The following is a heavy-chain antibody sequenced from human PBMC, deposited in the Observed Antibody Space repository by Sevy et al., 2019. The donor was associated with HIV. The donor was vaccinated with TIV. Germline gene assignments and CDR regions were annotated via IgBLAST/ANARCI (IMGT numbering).Heavy chain of an antibody. Sequence: ASVKVSCKASGYTFTSYGISWVRQAPGQGLEWMGWISAYNGNTNYAQKLQGRVTMTTDTSTSTAYMELRSLSSDDTAVYYCARIPSDCGGDCYRYYYYYGMDVWGQGTTVTVSS. J-gene: IGHJ6*02. D-gene: IGHD2-21*01. CDR3: ARIPSDCGGDCYRYYYYYGMDV. V-gene: IGHV1-18*01. CDR1: GYTFTSYG. CDR2: ISAYNGNT.